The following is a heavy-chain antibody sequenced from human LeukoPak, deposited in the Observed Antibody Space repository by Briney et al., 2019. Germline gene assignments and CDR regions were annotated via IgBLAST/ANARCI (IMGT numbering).Heavy chain of an antibody. CDR1: GYTFTSYD. D-gene: IGHD3-3*01. J-gene: IGHJ6*03. V-gene: IGHV1-8*01. Sequence: ASVKVSCKASGYTFTSYDINWVRQATGQGLEWMGWMNPNSGNTGYAQKFQGRVTMTRNTSISTAHMELSSLRSEDTAVYYCARTKTTYYDFWSGYSYYYYYMDVWGKGTTVTVSS. CDR3: ARTKTTYYDFWSGYSYYYYYMDV. CDR2: MNPNSGNT.